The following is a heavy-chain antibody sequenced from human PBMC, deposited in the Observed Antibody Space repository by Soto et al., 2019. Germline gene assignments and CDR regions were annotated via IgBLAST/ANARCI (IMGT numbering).Heavy chain of an antibody. V-gene: IGHV3-9*01. D-gene: IGHD2-2*01. CDR3: AKDVIVVVPAANGLMNY. CDR2: TSWNRGSI. CDR1: GFTFDDYA. Sequence: GGSLRLSCAASGFTFDDYAMVWVRQAPGKGLEWVSGTSWNRGSIGYAPSVKGRFTRSRDNAKDSPFLKLTSLRDEYTAVYYCAKDVIVVVPAANGLMNYWSKRTLITVSS. J-gene: IGHJ4*02.